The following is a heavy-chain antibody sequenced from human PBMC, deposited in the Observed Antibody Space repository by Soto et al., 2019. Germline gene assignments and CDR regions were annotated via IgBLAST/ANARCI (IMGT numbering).Heavy chain of an antibody. CDR1: SDSISSYY. J-gene: IGHJ4*02. Sequence: QVQLQESGPGLVRPSETLSLTCTVSSDSISSYYWIWIRQSPGKGLEWIGYTDYSGNTNYNPSLKSRVTISGDTSKSQFSLRLSSVTAADTAVYYCARAVGDPLYYLDYWGQGTPVTVSS. D-gene: IGHD6-19*01. CDR3: ARAVGDPLYYLDY. CDR2: TDYSGNT. V-gene: IGHV4-59*08.